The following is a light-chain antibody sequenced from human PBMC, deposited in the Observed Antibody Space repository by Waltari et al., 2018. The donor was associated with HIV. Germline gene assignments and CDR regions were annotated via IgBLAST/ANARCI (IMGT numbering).Light chain of an antibody. CDR1: SNDVGGFDL. Sequence: HSALTQPASVSGSPGQSIPTSFTGTSNDVGGFDLVSCYQHHPGKAPKLIIFEVNKRPSGVSNRFSGSKSGNTASLTISGLQTEDETDYYCCSYARSRSLLFGGGTKLTVL. CDR2: EVN. CDR3: CSYARSRSLL. J-gene: IGLJ2*01. V-gene: IGLV2-23*02.